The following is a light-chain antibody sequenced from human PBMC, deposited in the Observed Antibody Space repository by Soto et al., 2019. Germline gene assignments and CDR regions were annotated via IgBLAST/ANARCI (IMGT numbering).Light chain of an antibody. Sequence: EIVLTQSPGTLSLSPGERATLSCRASQSVSSSYLAWYQQKPVQAPRRLIYGASSRATGIPDRFSGSGSGTDFTLTISRLEPEDFAVYYCQQYGSSPITFGQGTRLEMK. CDR3: QQYGSSPIT. V-gene: IGKV3-20*01. J-gene: IGKJ5*01. CDR2: GAS. CDR1: QSVSSSY.